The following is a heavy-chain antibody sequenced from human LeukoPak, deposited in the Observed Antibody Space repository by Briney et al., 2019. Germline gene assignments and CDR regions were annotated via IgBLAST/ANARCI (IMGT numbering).Heavy chain of an antibody. J-gene: IGHJ5*02. CDR2: VSFGSSYI. Sequence: RGSLRLSCAASGFTFKDYTMNWVRQSPGKGLQWVSYVSFGSSYISYADSLKGRFTISRDDAKSSVYLEMTSLRTDDTAVYYCARASTEYAVTDGFDTWGPGTLVTVSS. CDR3: ARASTEYAVTDGFDT. D-gene: IGHD4-17*01. V-gene: IGHV3-21*06. CDR1: GFTFKDYT.